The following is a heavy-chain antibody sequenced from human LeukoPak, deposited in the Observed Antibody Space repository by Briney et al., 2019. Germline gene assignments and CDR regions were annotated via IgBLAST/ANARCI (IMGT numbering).Heavy chain of an antibody. D-gene: IGHD2-2*02. CDR2: ISSSGSTI. CDR3: AREIRRGYCSSTSCYRETGFDY. Sequence: GGTLRLSCAASGCTFSDYYMCWIRQAPGKGLEWVSYISSSGSTIYYADSVKGRFTISRDNAKNSLCLQMNSLRAEDTAVYYCAREIRRGYCSSTSCYRETGFDYWGQGTLVTVSS. CDR1: GCTFSDYY. V-gene: IGHV3-11*01. J-gene: IGHJ4*02.